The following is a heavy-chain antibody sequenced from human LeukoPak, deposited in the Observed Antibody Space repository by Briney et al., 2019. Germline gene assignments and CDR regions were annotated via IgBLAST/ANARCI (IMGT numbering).Heavy chain of an antibody. V-gene: IGHV3-23*01. CDR3: AKEKNNWNDEIFDY. J-gene: IGHJ4*02. D-gene: IGHD1-1*01. CDR1: GFTFSSYG. CDR2: ITGSGGST. Sequence: GGSLRLSCAASGFTFSSYGMSWVRQAPGRGLEWVSTITGSGGSTYDADSVKGRFTISRDNSKNTLYLQMNSLRAEDTAVYYCAKEKNNWNDEIFDYWGQGTLVTVSS.